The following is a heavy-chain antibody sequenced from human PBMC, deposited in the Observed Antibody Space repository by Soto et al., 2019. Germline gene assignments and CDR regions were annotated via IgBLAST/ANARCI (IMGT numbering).Heavy chain of an antibody. CDR3: ARGRYGDY. Sequence: QVHLVQSGAEVKKPGASVKVSCQGSGYAFTTYGITWVRQAPGQGLEWMGWISAHNGNTNYAQTLQGRVTVTRDTSTSTDYMELRSLSYDDTAVYYCARGRYGDYWGQGALVTVSS. CDR1: GYAFTTYG. CDR2: ISAHNGNT. D-gene: IGHD1-1*01. V-gene: IGHV1-18*01. J-gene: IGHJ4*02.